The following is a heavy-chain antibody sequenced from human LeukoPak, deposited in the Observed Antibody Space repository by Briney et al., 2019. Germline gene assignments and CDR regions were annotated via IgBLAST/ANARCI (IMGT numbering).Heavy chain of an antibody. J-gene: IGHJ4*02. D-gene: IGHD3-22*01. CDR3: ARGRRDSSGYYNDY. Sequence: SQTLSLTCAVSGGSISSGGYSWSWIRQPPGKGLEWIGYIYHSGSTYYNPSLKSRVTISVDTSKNQFSLKLSSVTAADTAVYYCARGRRDSSGYYNDYWGQGTLVTVSS. V-gene: IGHV4-30-2*01. CDR2: IYHSGST. CDR1: GGSISSGGYS.